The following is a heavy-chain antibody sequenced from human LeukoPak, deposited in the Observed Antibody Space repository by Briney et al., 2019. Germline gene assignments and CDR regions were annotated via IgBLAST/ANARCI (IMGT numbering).Heavy chain of an antibody. CDR1: GFTFSSYA. D-gene: IGHD2-2*02. Sequence: GGSLRLSCAASGFTFSSYAMSWVRQAPGKGLEWVSAISGSGGSTYYADSVKGRFTISRDNSKNTLYLQMNSLRAEDTAVYYCAKPLGYCSSTSCYRYYYYYGMDVWGQGTTVAVSS. J-gene: IGHJ6*02. CDR2: ISGSGGST. V-gene: IGHV3-23*01. CDR3: AKPLGYCSSTSCYRYYYYYGMDV.